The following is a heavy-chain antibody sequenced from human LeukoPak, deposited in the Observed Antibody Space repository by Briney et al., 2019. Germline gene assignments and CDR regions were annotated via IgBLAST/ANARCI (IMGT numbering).Heavy chain of an antibody. Sequence: PLETLSLTCAVFGGSFSGYYWTWIRQPPGKGLEWIGEINHSGSTNYNPSLKSRVTISVDTSKHQFSLRLNSVTAADTAVYYCARGPVVDYFDGSGYYYFDSWGQGTPVTVSS. CDR1: GGSFSGYY. D-gene: IGHD3-22*01. V-gene: IGHV4-34*01. J-gene: IGHJ4*02. CDR3: ARGPVVDYFDGSGYYYFDS. CDR2: INHSGST.